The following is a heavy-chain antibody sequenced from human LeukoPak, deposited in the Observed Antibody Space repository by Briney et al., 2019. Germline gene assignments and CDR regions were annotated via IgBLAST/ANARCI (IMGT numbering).Heavy chain of an antibody. D-gene: IGHD3-9*01. CDR1: GFTFSSYW. CDR3: ARDRVPLRYFDWLPGG. Sequence: GGSLRLSCAASGFTFSSYWMSWVRQAPGKGLEWVANIKQDGSEKYYVDSVKGRFTISRDNAKNSLYLQMNSLRAEDTAVYYCARDRVPLRYFDWLPGGWGQGTLVTVSS. J-gene: IGHJ4*02. CDR2: IKQDGSEK. V-gene: IGHV3-7*01.